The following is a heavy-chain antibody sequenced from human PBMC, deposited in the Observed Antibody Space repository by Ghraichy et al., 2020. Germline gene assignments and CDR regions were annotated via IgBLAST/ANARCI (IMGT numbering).Heavy chain of an antibody. D-gene: IGHD6-19*01. CDR1: GFTFSSYS. J-gene: IGHJ2*01. CDR2: ISSSSYI. Sequence: GGSLRLSCAASGFTFSSYSMNWVRQAPGKGLEWVSSISSSSYIYYADSVKGRFTISRDNAKNSLYLQMNSLRAEDTAVYYCARGWRGAVAPPYWYFDLWGRGTLVTVSS. CDR3: ARGWRGAVAPPYWYFDL. V-gene: IGHV3-21*01.